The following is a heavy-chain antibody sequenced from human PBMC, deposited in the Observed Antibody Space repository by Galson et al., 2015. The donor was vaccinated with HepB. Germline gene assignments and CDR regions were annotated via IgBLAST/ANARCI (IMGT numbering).Heavy chain of an antibody. Sequence: SLRLSCAASGFTFSSYAMSWVRQAPGKGLEWVSAISGSGGSTYYADSVKGRFTISRDNSKNTLYLQMNSLRAEDTAVYYCAKDQIVATIWEGGDYWGQGTLVTVSS. D-gene: IGHD5-12*01. V-gene: IGHV3-23*01. CDR3: AKDQIVATIWEGGDY. CDR2: ISGSGGST. CDR1: GFTFSSYA. J-gene: IGHJ4*02.